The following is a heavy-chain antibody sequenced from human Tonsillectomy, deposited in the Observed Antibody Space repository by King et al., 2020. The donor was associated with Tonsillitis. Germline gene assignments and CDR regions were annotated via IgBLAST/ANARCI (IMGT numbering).Heavy chain of an antibody. CDR1: GFTFSNYC. Sequence: VQLVESGGGLVQPGGSLRLSCAASGFTFSNYCMHWLRQAPGKGLEGVAIISYDGSDIYQADSVKGRITISRDNSKNTLYLEMNSLRAEDAALYYCAKDVRRYGSGSFPESWGQGTLVTVSS. V-gene: IGHV3-33*05. CDR3: AKDVRRYGSGSFPES. D-gene: IGHD3-10*01. CDR2: ISYDGSDI. J-gene: IGHJ5*02.